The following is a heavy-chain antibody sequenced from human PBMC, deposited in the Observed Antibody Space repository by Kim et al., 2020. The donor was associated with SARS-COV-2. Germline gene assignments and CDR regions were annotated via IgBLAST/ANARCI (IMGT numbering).Heavy chain of an antibody. D-gene: IGHD3-10*01. CDR3: ATEIANYYGSGSYWDHNWFDP. J-gene: IGHJ5*02. Sequence: ASVKVSCKVSGYTLTELSMHWVRQAPGKGLEWMGGFDPEDGETIYAQKFQGRVTMTEDTSTDTAYMELSSLRSEDTAVYYCATEIANYYGSGSYWDHNWFDPWGQGTLVTVSS. V-gene: IGHV1-24*01. CDR2: FDPEDGET. CDR1: GYTLTELS.